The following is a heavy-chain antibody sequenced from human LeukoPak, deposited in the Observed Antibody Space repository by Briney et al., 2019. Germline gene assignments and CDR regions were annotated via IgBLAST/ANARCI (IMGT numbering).Heavy chain of an antibody. D-gene: IGHD2/OR15-2a*01. CDR1: AGSISSYY. V-gene: IGHV4-59*12. CDR3: ARLSRQDPRRPPSDY. CDR2: IYYSGST. Sequence: SETLSLTCTVSAGSISSYYWSWIRQPPGKGLEWIGYIYYSGSTNYNPSLKSRVTISVDTSKNQFSLKLSSVTAADTAVYYCARLSRQDPRRPPSDYWGQGTLVTVSS. J-gene: IGHJ4*02.